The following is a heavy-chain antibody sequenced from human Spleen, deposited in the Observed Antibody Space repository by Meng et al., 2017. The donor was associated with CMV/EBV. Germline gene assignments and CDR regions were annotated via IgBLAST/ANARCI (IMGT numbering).Heavy chain of an antibody. D-gene: IGHD3-3*01. CDR2: ISYDGSNK. CDR3: ARELNYDFWSGYRPYYYGMDV. Sequence: GESLKISCAASGFTFSSYAMHWVRQAPGKGLEWVAVISYDGSNKYYADSVKGRFTISRDNSKNTLYLQMNSLRAEDTAVYYCARELNYDFWSGYRPYYYGMDVWGQGTTVTVSS. V-gene: IGHV3-30*04. J-gene: IGHJ6*02. CDR1: GFTFSSYA.